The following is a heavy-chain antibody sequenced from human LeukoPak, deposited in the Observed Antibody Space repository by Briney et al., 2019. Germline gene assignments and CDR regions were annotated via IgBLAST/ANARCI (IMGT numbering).Heavy chain of an antibody. CDR3: ARGGAYDYGVLDA. D-gene: IGHD4/OR15-4a*01. CDR2: ISDTGKTT. Sequence: PGGSLRLSCEASGFAFSNHAMTCGRQAPGEGLQWVSTISDTGKTTFYRDSVRGRFTISRDISNNTLYLQMDGLRADDTAVYYCARGGAYDYGVLDAWGQGTLVTVSS. V-gene: IGHV3-23*01. J-gene: IGHJ5*02. CDR1: GFAFSNHA.